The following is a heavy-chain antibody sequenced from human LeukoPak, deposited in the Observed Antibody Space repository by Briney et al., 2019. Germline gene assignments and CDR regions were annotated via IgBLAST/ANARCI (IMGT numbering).Heavy chain of an antibody. Sequence: GGSLRLACAASGFTFSSNGMRWVRKPPGKGLEWVSSISGRGDKTSYADSVKGRFTISRDNSKSTMYLQMNSLRAEDTAVYHCAKTNGYYDLWGQGTLVIVSS. D-gene: IGHD3-22*01. CDR2: ISGRGDKT. V-gene: IGHV3-23*01. CDR1: GFTFSSNG. J-gene: IGHJ4*02. CDR3: AKTNGYYDL.